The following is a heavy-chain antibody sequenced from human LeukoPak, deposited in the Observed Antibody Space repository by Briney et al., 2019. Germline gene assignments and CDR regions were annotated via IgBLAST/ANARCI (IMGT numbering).Heavy chain of an antibody. CDR1: GYSISSDHY. Sequence: PSETLSLTCTVSGYSISSDHYWGWIRQFPGKGLEWIGSFYHSENTYYNPSLKSRVTISKDTSKNQFSLRLSSVTDADTAVYYCTRQSPKLTGDVDCWGQGTLVTVSS. J-gene: IGHJ4*02. CDR2: FYHSENT. V-gene: IGHV4-38-2*02. D-gene: IGHD3-9*01. CDR3: TRQSPKLTGDVDC.